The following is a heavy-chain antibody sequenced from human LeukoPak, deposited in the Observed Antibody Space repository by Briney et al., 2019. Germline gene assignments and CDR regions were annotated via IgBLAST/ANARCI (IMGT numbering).Heavy chain of an antibody. Sequence: GTSLRLSCAASGFTFSKHGMHWVRQAPGKGLEWVAVVWYDGSNKYYAGSVRGRFTISKDNSKNTLYLQMNSLRAEDTAVYYCTRDRSSTYFDFWGRGTPVTVSS. V-gene: IGHV3-33*01. J-gene: IGHJ2*01. CDR2: VWYDGSNK. D-gene: IGHD2-15*01. CDR1: GFTFSKHG. CDR3: TRDRSSTYFDF.